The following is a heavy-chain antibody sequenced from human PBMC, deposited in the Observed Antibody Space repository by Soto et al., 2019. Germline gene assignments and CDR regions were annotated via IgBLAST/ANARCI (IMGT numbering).Heavy chain of an antibody. CDR1: GGSISSGGYY. V-gene: IGHV4-31*03. D-gene: IGHD2-2*01. Sequence: QVQLQESGPGLVKPSQTLSLTCTVSGGSISSGGYYWSWIRQHPGKGLEWIWYIYYSGSTYYNPSLNSRVIRSVDTSKNQFSLKLSSVTAADTAVYYCARVYCSSTSCYLWGNWFDPRGQGTLVTVSS. CDR2: IYYSGST. J-gene: IGHJ5*02. CDR3: ARVYCSSTSCYLWGNWFDP.